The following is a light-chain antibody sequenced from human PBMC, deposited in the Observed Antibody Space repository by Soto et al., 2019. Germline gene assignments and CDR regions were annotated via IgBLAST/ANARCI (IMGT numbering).Light chain of an antibody. V-gene: IGLV2-8*01. CDR1: SSDVGGYNY. Sequence: QSALTQPPSASGSPGQSVTLSCTGTSSDVGGYNYVSWYQQHPGKAPKFMIYEVSKRPSGVPDRFSGSKSGNTASLTVSGLQAEDEADYYCSSYASSNTMVFGGGTKLTVL. CDR3: SSYASSNTMV. J-gene: IGLJ2*01. CDR2: EVS.